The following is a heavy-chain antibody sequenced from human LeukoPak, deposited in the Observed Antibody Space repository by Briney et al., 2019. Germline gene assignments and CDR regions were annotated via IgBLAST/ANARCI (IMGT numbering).Heavy chain of an antibody. Sequence: ASVKVSCKASGYSFTNYDINWVRQATGQGLEWMGWMNPKSGDTGYSQKFQGRVFITRDTSINTAYMELSSLGSDDTAAYYCARGPVGDLYYYYMDVWGKGTTVTISS. V-gene: IGHV1-8*03. CDR1: GYSFTNYD. J-gene: IGHJ6*03. CDR2: MNPKSGDT. CDR3: ARGPVGDLYYYYMDV. D-gene: IGHD3-16*01.